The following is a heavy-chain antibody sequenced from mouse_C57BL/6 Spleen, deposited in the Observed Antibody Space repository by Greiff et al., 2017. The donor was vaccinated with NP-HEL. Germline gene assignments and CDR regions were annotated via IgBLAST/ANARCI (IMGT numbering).Heavy chain of an antibody. Sequence: VQLQQSGPELVKPGASVKIPCKASGYTFTDYNMDWVKQSHGKSLEWIGDINPNNGGTIYNQKFKGKATLTVDKSSSTAYMELRSLTSEDTAVYYCASTDHYAMDYWGQGTSVTVSS. CDR2: INPNNGGT. CDR3: ASTDHYAMDY. D-gene: IGHD4-1*02. J-gene: IGHJ4*01. V-gene: IGHV1-18*01. CDR1: GYTFTDYN.